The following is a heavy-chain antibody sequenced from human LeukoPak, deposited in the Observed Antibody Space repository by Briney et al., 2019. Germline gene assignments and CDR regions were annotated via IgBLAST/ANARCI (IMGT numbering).Heavy chain of an antibody. CDR1: GGSFSGYY. CDR2: INHSGST. D-gene: IGHD3-16*01. CDR3: AREGHMITFGGVDY. J-gene: IGHJ4*02. Sequence: SETLSLTCAVYGGSFSGYYWSWIRQPPGKGLEWIGEINHSGSTNYNPSLKSRVTISVDTSKNQFSLKLSSVTAADTAVYYCAREGHMITFGGVDYWGQGTLVTVSS. V-gene: IGHV4-34*01.